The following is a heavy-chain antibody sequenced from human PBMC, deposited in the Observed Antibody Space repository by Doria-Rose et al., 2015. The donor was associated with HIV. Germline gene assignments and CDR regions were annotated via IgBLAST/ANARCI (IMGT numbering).Heavy chain of an antibody. Sequence: VESGAEVKKPGASVKVSCKASGYTFSTYAVHWVRQAPGQRLEWMGWINPDNGNTKYSQKFQGRVTITRDTSATTAYMELSSLRSEGTAVYYCARTNRALWFREYDAFDIWGQGTMVTVSS. CDR3: ARTNRALWFREYDAFDI. D-gene: IGHD3-10*01. J-gene: IGHJ3*02. V-gene: IGHV1-3*01. CDR1: GYTFSTYA. CDR2: INPDNGNT.